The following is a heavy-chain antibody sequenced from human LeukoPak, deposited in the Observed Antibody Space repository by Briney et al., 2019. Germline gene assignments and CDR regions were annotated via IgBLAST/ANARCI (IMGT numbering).Heavy chain of an antibody. V-gene: IGHV1-69*10. CDR2: IIPILGIA. CDR1: GGXFSSYA. D-gene: IGHD3-9*01. CDR3: ARDTSTGYYIGVFDY. J-gene: IGHJ4*02. Sequence: SVKVSCKASGGXFSSYAISWVRQAPGQGLEWMGRIIPILGIANYAQKFQGRVTITADKSTSTAYMELSSLRSEDTAVYYCARDTSTGYYIGVFDYWGQGTLVTVSS.